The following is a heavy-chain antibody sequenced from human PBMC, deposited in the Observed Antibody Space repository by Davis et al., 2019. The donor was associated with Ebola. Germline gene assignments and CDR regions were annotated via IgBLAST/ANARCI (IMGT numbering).Heavy chain of an antibody. CDR3: ARDLGYSYGIDY. Sequence: MPSETLSLTCTVSGGSISSYYWSWIRQPPVKGLEWIGYIYYSGSTYYNPSLKSRVTISVDTSKNQFSLNLSSVTAADTAVYYCARDLGYSYGIDYWGQGTLVTVSS. V-gene: IGHV4-59*12. J-gene: IGHJ4*02. CDR2: IYYSGST. CDR1: GGSISSYY. D-gene: IGHD5-18*01.